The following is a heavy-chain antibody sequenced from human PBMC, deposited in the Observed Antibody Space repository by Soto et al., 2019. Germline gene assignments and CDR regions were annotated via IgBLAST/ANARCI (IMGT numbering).Heavy chain of an antibody. V-gene: IGHV3-21*06. J-gene: IGHJ4*02. Sequence: GGSLRLSCAASGFIFTRYSMNWVRQAPGKGLEWVSSSSSTTNYIYYGDSMKGRFTISRDKAKNSLYLEMNSLRAEDTAVYCCARESEDLTSNFDYWGQGTLVTVSS. CDR3: ARESEDLTSNFDY. CDR1: GFIFTRYS. CDR2: SSSTTNYI.